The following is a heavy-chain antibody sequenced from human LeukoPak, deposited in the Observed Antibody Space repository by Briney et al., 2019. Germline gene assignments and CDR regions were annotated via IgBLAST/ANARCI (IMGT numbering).Heavy chain of an antibody. CDR1: GGSLTNYY. CDR3: ARLNYRGGEALHFDY. CDR2: IHSDGTT. V-gene: IGHV4-4*09. D-gene: IGHD3-16*01. J-gene: IGHJ4*02. Sequence: SETLSLTCSVCGGSLTNYYWGWVRQPPGKGLEYIGYIHSDGTTNYNPSLKSRVTVSLDTSRTHFSLRLSFVTAADTAVYFCARLNYRGGEALHFDYWGQGTLVAVSS.